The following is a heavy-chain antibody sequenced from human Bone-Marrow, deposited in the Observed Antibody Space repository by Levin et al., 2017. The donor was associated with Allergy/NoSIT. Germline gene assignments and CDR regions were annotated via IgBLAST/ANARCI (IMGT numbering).Heavy chain of an antibody. D-gene: IGHD2-15*01. CDR3: ARCSGGTCYSGLDS. CDR1: GDSISSGDDY. Sequence: SETLSLTCTVSGDSISSGDDYWSWIRQSPGKGLEWIGYIYYSGSTSYNPSLKSRVIMSVDTSKNHFSLRLGSATAADTTVYYCARCSGGTCYSGLDSWGQGTLVTVSS. J-gene: IGHJ4*02. V-gene: IGHV4-30-4*01. CDR2: IYYSGST.